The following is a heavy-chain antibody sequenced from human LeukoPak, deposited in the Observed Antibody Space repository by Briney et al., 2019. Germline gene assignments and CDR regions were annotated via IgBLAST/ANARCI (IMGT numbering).Heavy chain of an antibody. Sequence: SETLSLTCAVYGGSFSGYYWSWVRQPPGKGLEWIGEINHSGSTNYNLSLKSRVTISVDTSKNQFSLKLSSVTAADTAVYYCARGLQLLGYCSSTSCYAGNYWGQGTLVTVSS. CDR1: GGSFSGYY. D-gene: IGHD2-2*01. J-gene: IGHJ4*02. CDR2: INHSGST. CDR3: ARGLQLLGYCSSTSCYAGNY. V-gene: IGHV4-34*01.